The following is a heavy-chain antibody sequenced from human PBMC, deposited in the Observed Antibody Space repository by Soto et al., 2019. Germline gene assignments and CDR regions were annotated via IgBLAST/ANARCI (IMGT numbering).Heavy chain of an antibody. V-gene: IGHV4-4*02. CDR3: ARAVGYCSGGSCRGLDY. J-gene: IGHJ4*02. D-gene: IGHD2-15*01. CDR1: GGSISSSNW. CDR2: IYHSGAT. Sequence: QVQLQESGPGLVSPSGTLALTCAVSGGSISSSNWWNGVRQPPRKGLEWIGEIYHSGATNYNPSLYSRVTISVDKSKIQFSLKLSSVTAAETAVYYCARAVGYCSGGSCRGLDYWGQGTLVTVSS.